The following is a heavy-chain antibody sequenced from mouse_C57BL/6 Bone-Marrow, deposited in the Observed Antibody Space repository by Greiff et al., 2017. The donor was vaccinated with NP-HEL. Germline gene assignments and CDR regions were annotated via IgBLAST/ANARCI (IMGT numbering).Heavy chain of an antibody. V-gene: IGHV5-17*01. CDR2: ISSGSSTI. CDR1: GFTFSDYG. CDR3: ARAGDGSSGFAY. J-gene: IGHJ3*01. D-gene: IGHD1-1*01. Sequence: EVKLVESGGGLVKPGGSLKLSCAASGFTFSDYGMHWVRQAPEKGLEWVAYISSGSSTIYYADTVKGRFTISRDNAKNTLFLQMTSLRSEDTAMYYCARAGDGSSGFAYWGQGTLVTVSA.